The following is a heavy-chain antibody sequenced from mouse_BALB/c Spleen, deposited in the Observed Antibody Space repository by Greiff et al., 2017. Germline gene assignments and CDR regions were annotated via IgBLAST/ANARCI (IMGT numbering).Heavy chain of an antibody. CDR2: IYPYNGGT. Sequence: VQLQQSGPELVKPGASVKISCKASGYTFTDYNIHWVKQSPGKSLEWIGYIYPYNGGTGYNQKFKSKATLTVDNSSSTAYMELRSLTSEDSAVDDCARWGDYDGVDDWGQGTTLTVAS. V-gene: IGHV1S29*02. CDR1: GYTFTDYN. D-gene: IGHD2-4*01. J-gene: IGHJ2*01. CDR3: ARWGDYDGVDD.